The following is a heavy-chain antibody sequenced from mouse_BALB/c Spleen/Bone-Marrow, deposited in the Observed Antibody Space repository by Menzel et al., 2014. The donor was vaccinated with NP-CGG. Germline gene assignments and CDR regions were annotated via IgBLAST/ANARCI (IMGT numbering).Heavy chain of an antibody. CDR2: IRNKANGYTT. V-gene: IGHV7-3*02. J-gene: IGHJ4*01. CDR3: ARDDYYAMDY. Sequence: VQLKQSGGGLVQPGGSLRLSCATSGFTFTDYYMSWVRQPPGKALEWLGFIRNKANGYTTENSASVKGRFTISRDNPQSILYLQMNTLRAEDSATYYCARDDYYAMDYWGQRTSVTVSS. CDR1: GFTFTDYY.